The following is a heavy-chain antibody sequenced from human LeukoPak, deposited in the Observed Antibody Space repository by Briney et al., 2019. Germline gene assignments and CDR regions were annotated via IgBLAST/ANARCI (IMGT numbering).Heavy chain of an antibody. Sequence: PGGSLRLSCAASGFTFSDYYMSWIRQAPGKGLEWVSYISSSGSTIYYADSVKGRFTISRDNAKNSLYLQMNSLRAEDTAVYYCARRIAVAGPNWFDPWGQGTLVTVSS. D-gene: IGHD6-19*01. CDR3: ARRIAVAGPNWFDP. CDR2: ISSSGSTI. CDR1: GFTFSDYY. J-gene: IGHJ5*02. V-gene: IGHV3-11*01.